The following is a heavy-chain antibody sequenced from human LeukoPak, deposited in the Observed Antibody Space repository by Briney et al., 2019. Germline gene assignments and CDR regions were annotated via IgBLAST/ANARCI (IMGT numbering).Heavy chain of an antibody. Sequence: GGSLRLSCEASGFNIRNNWMSWVRLAPGKGLEYVANINQDEGQKYYVDSVKGRFTISKDTAKNSLNLQMDSLRAEDTGVYYCARDNYDIRDQGTLVTVSS. CDR2: INQDEGQK. J-gene: IGHJ4*02. V-gene: IGHV3-7*01. CDR3: ARDNYDI. D-gene: IGHD3-9*01. CDR1: GFNIRNNW.